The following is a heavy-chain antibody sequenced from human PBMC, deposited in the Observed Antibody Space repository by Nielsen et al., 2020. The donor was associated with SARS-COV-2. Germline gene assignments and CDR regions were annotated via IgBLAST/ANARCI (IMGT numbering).Heavy chain of an antibody. CDR1: GYTFTSYY. J-gene: IGHJ6*03. Sequence: ASVKVSCKASGYTFTSYYMHWVRQAPGQGLEWMGIINPSGGSTSYAQKFQGRVTMTRDTSTSTVYMELSSLRSEDTAVYYCARDRNEWSQFYYYYYMDVWGKGTTVTVSS. CDR2: INPSGGST. V-gene: IGHV1-46*01. D-gene: IGHD1-1*01. CDR3: ARDRNEWSQFYYYYYMDV.